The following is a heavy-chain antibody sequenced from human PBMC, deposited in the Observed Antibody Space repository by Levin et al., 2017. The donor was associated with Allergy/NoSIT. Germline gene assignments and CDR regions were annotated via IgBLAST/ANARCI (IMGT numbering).Heavy chain of an antibody. J-gene: IGHJ4*02. CDR1: GFTFSSYS. CDR3: ARDRAMGSGSFGGY. Sequence: AGGSLRLSCAASGFTFSSYSMNWVRQAPGKGLEWVSSISSSSSYIYYADSVKGRFTISRDNAKNSLYLQMNSLRAEDTAVYYCARDRAMGSGSFGGYWGQGTPVTVSS. V-gene: IGHV3-21*01. CDR2: ISSSSSYI. D-gene: IGHD3-10*01.